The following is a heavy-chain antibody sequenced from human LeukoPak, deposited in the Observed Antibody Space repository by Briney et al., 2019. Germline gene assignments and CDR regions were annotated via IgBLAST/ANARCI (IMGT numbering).Heavy chain of an antibody. Sequence: ASVKVSCKASGYTFTSYDINWVRQATGQGLEWMGWMNPNSGNTGYAQKFQGRVTMTRNTSISTAYMELSSLRSEDTAVYSCARGGRGIAAVYYYYGMDVWGQGTTVTVSS. J-gene: IGHJ6*02. CDR3: ARGGRGIAAVYYYYGMDV. CDR1: GYTFTSYD. V-gene: IGHV1-8*01. CDR2: MNPNSGNT. D-gene: IGHD6-13*01.